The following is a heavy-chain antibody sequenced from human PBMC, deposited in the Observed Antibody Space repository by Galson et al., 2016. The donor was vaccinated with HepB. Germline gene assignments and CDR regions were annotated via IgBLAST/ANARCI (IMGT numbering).Heavy chain of an antibody. V-gene: IGHV4-38-2*02. Sequence: SETLSLTCTVSGHSVNSDYHWGWIRQSPDKGLEWIGSMSHSGGTSFSPSFRGRGTMPVDTARNQISLKLNSVTAADTAVYYCARSSSYGVAIFGYFDSWGQGMLVTV. CDR3: ARSSSYGVAIFGYFDS. CDR2: MSHSGGT. J-gene: IGHJ4*02. D-gene: IGHD3-3*02. CDR1: GHSVNSDYH.